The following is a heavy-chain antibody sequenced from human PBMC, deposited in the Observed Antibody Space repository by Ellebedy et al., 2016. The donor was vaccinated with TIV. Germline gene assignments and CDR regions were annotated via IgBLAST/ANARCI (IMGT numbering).Heavy chain of an antibody. J-gene: IGHJ6*02. CDR1: GFTFTDYY. CDR3: ARVLRATSGMDV. V-gene: IGHV1-2*02. Sequence: ASVKVSCKTSGFTFTDYYMFWVRQVPGQGLEWLGWINPDSGGTNLPQKFQGRVTMTRDTSVNTAYMELSRLQSDDTAVYYCARVLRATSGMDVWGQGTTVIVS. D-gene: IGHD4/OR15-4a*01. CDR2: INPDSGGT.